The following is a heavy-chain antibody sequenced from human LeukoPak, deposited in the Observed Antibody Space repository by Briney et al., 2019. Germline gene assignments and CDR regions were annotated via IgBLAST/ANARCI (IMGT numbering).Heavy chain of an antibody. J-gene: IGHJ4*02. CDR2: IYPGDSDT. Sequence: GESLKISCKGSGYSFTSYWIGWVRQMPGKGLEWMGIIYPGDSDTRYGPSFQGQVTISADKSISTAYLQWSSLKASDTAMYYCARLAYYDFWSGYSHFDYWGQGTLVTVSS. CDR3: ARLAYYDFWSGYSHFDY. CDR1: GYSFTSYW. D-gene: IGHD3-3*01. V-gene: IGHV5-51*01.